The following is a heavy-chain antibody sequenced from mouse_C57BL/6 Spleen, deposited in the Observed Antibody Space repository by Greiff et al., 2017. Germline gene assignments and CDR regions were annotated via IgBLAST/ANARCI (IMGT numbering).Heavy chain of an antibody. J-gene: IGHJ2*01. CDR3: ARDYTRGYFDY. Sequence: EVQLVESGPGLVKPSQSLSLTCSVTGYSITSGYYWNWIRQLPGNQLECMGDISYDGSNNYNPSLKNRISITRDTTKNQFFLKLNTVTTEDAATYYCARDYTRGYFDYWGQGTTLTVSS. V-gene: IGHV3-6*01. CDR1: GYSITSGYY. CDR2: ISYDGSN.